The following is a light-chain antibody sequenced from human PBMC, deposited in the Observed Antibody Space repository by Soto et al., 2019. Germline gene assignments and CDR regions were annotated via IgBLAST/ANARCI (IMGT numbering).Light chain of an antibody. CDR3: QQYNTSPLWT. Sequence: EIVWTQSPGTLSLSPGERATLSCRASQSVSSNYLAWYQQKPGQAPRLLIYAASSRATGIPDRFSGSGSGTDFTLTISRLEPEDLAVYYCQQYNTSPLWTIGQGTKVEI. CDR2: AAS. J-gene: IGKJ1*01. V-gene: IGKV3-20*01. CDR1: QSVSSNY.